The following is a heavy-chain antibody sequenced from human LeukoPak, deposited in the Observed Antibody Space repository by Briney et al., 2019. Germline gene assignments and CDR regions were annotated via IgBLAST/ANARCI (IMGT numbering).Heavy chain of an antibody. Sequence: GGSPRPSCAASGFTFSNYWMSWVRQAPGKGLEWVANIDPDGSETQYVGSVKGRFTTSRDNAKNSLYLQMNSLRAEDTAIYYCARIWYFGDNNFRYFCGWGQGTLVTVSS. V-gene: IGHV3-7*01. CDR3: ARIWYFGDNNFRYFCG. J-gene: IGHJ4*02. CDR1: GFTFSNYW. D-gene: IGHD3-10*01. CDR2: IDPDGSET.